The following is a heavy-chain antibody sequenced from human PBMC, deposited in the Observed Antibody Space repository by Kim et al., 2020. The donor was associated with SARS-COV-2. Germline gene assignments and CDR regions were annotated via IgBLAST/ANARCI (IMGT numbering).Heavy chain of an antibody. V-gene: IGHV5-51*01. CDR2: IYPGDSDT. J-gene: IGHJ6*02. CDR1: GYSFTSYW. CDR3: ARHNDIVVVVAAKNYYYYGMDV. D-gene: IGHD2-15*01. Sequence: GESLKISCKGSGYSFTSYWIGWVRQMPGKGLEWMGIIYPGDSDTRYSPSFQGQVTISADKSISTAYLQWSSLKASDTAMYYCARHNDIVVVVAAKNYYYYGMDVWGQGTTVTVSS.